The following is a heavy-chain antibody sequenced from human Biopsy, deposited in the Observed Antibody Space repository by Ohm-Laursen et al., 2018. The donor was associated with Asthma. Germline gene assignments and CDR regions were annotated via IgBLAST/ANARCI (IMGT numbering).Heavy chain of an antibody. J-gene: IGHJ6*02. Sequence: GASVKVSCKAPGGTFSNFAISWVRQAPGQGLEWLGGIMTVFGTTNYAQKFQGRVTITADESTSTAYMEVTSLRSEDTAIYCCARCQVGYSSGWSLLLKKIYYSGMDVWGQGTAVTVSS. V-gene: IGHV1-69*13. CDR2: IMTVFGTT. CDR3: ARCQVGYSSGWSLLLKKIYYSGMDV. D-gene: IGHD6-19*01. CDR1: GGTFSNFA.